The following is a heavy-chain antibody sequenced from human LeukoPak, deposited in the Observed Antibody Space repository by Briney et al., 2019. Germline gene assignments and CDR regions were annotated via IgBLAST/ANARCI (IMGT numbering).Heavy chain of an antibody. Sequence: SETLSLTCTVSGGSISSSSYYWGWIRQPPGKGLEWIGSIYYSGSTYYNPSLKSGVTISVDTSKNQFSLKLSSVTAADTAVYYCARHGGYYYDSSGYNGWGQGTLVTVSS. D-gene: IGHD3-22*01. CDR3: ARHGGYYYDSSGYNG. V-gene: IGHV4-39*01. J-gene: IGHJ4*02. CDR1: GGSISSSSYY. CDR2: IYYSGST.